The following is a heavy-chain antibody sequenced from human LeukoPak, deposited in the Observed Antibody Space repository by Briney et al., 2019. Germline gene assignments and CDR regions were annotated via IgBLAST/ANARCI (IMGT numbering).Heavy chain of an antibody. CDR1: GGSISSYY. CDR2: IYYSGST. Sequence: PSETLSLTCTVSGGSISSYYWSWLRQPPGKGLEWIGYIYYSGSTNYNPSLKSRVTISVDTSKNQFSLKLSSVTAADTAVYYCAREGVATTFDYWGQGTLVTVSS. V-gene: IGHV4-59*01. CDR3: AREGVATTFDY. D-gene: IGHD5-12*01. J-gene: IGHJ4*02.